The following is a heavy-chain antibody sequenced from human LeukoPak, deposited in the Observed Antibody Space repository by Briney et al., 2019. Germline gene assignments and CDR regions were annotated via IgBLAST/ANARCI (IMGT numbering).Heavy chain of an antibody. D-gene: IGHD2-15*01. CDR3: ARDDGPIVVVVAASGWNYGMGV. Sequence: KPSETLSLTCTVSGGSIRDYYWNWIRQPPGKGLEWIGYIYYSGSTNYNPSLKSRVTISVDTSKNQFSLRLSSVTAADTAVYYCARDDGPIVVVVAASGWNYGMGVWGQGTTVTVSS. CDR2: IYYSGST. V-gene: IGHV4-59*01. CDR1: GGSIRDYY. J-gene: IGHJ6*02.